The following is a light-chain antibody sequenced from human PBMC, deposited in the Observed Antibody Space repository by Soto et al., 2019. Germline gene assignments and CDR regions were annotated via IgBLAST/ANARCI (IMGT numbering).Light chain of an antibody. CDR2: GAS. Sequence: ETVLTQSPGTLSLFPGERATLSCRASQTVAKNYLSWYQQKPGQAPRLLIYGASSRATGIPDRFSGTGSGTDFTLIISRLEPEDFAMYYCQQYGNSPRTFGQGTKVEI. CDR1: QTVAKNY. V-gene: IGKV3-20*01. J-gene: IGKJ1*01. CDR3: QQYGNSPRT.